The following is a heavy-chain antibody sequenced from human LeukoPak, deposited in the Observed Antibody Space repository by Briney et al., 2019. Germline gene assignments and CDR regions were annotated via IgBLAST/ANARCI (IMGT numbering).Heavy chain of an antibody. J-gene: IGHJ6*03. Sequence: SVKVSCKASGGTFNNCAITWVRQAPGQGLEWMGGIIPIFGTPNYAQKFQGRVTITADKSTSTAYMELSSLRSEDTAVYYCARANTALASAYYYYMDVYGKGTTVTVAS. CDR1: GGTFNNCA. CDR2: IIPIFGTP. D-gene: IGHD5-18*01. CDR3: ARANTALASAYYYYMDV. V-gene: IGHV1-69*06.